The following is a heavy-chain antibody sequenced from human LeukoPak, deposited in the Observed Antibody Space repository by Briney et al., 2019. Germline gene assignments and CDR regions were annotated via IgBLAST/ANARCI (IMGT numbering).Heavy chain of an antibody. CDR2: ISSTSSSYI. V-gene: IGHV3-21*01. CDR3: ARVEVPDAFDI. CDR1: GFTFLSYS. D-gene: IGHD1-1*01. Sequence: GGSLRLSCAASGFTFLSYSMNWVRQAPGKGLEWVSSISSTSSSYIYYADSVKGRFTISRDNAKDSLYLQMNSLRAEDTAVYYCARVEVPDAFDIWGQGTMVTVSS. J-gene: IGHJ3*02.